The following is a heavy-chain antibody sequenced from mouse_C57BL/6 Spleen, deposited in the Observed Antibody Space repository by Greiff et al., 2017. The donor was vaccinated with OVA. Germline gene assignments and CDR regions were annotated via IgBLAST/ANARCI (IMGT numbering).Heavy chain of an antibody. J-gene: IGHJ2*01. CDR3: ARETGGRDYFDY. Sequence: EVQLVESGGGLVKPGGSLKLSCAASGFTFSSYAMSWVRQTPEKRLEWVATISDGGSYTYYPDNVKGRFTISRDNAKNNLYLHMSHLKSTVTAMIYCARETGGRDYFDYRGEGTTLSVSP. CDR1: GFTFSSYA. CDR2: ISDGGSYT. D-gene: IGHD1-1*02. V-gene: IGHV5-4*01.